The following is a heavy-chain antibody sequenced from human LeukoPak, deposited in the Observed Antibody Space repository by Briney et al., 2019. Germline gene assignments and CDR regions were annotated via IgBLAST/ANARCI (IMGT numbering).Heavy chain of an antibody. CDR2: IYYSGST. CDR3: ARHGNYYDSSGYNYYFDY. J-gene: IGHJ4*02. Sequence: SETLSLTCTVSGVSISSYYWSWIRQPPGKGLEWIGNIYYSGSTKYNPSLKSRVTISVDTSKNHFSLKLSSVTAAVTAVYYCARHGNYYDSSGYNYYFDYWGQGTLGTVSS. V-gene: IGHV4-59*08. CDR1: GVSISSYY. D-gene: IGHD3-22*01.